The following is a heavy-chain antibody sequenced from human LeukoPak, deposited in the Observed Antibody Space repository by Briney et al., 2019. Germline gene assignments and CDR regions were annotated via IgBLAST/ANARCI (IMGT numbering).Heavy chain of an antibody. CDR1: GFAFSDYS. CDR3: ARDYKYAFDN. J-gene: IGHJ4*02. D-gene: IGHD5-24*01. CDR2: IGIDSGNT. Sequence: PGGSLRLSCVASGFAFSDYSMNWVRQAPGKGLEWIAYIGIDSGNTNSADSVKTRFTIPGDKAKNSLYLQMNSLRVEDTAGYYCARDYKYAFDNWGQGTLVTVSS. V-gene: IGHV3-48*01.